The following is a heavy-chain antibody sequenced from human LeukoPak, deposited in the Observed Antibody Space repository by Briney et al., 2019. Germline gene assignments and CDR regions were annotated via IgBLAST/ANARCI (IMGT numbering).Heavy chain of an antibody. Sequence: SETLSLTCTVSGGSISSYYWNWIRQPPGKGLEWIGYIYYSGSTNYNPSLKSRVAISVDTSKNQFSLKLSSVTAADTAVYYCARGADSSGYYSIFYFDYWGQGTLVTVSS. CDR3: ARGADSSGYYSIFYFDY. V-gene: IGHV4-59*01. D-gene: IGHD3-22*01. J-gene: IGHJ4*02. CDR2: IYYSGST. CDR1: GGSISSYY.